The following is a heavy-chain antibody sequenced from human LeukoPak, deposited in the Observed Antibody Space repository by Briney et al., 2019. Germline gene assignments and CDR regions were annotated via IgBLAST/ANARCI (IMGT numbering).Heavy chain of an antibody. CDR1: GFTFSSYG. CDR2: IWYDGSNK. CDR3: ARLKIDGTHFDY. D-gene: IGHD3-9*01. J-gene: IGHJ4*02. Sequence: GGSLRLSCAASGFTFSSYGMHWVRQAPGKGLEWVAVIWYDGSNKYYADSVKGRFTISRDNSKNTLYLQMNSLRAEDTAVYYCARLKIDGTHFDYWGQGTLVTVSS. V-gene: IGHV3-33*01.